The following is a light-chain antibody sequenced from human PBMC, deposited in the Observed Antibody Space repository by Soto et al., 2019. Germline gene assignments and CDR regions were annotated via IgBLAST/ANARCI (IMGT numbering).Light chain of an antibody. CDR2: GTS. CDR1: QSIQSD. V-gene: IGKV3-20*01. Sequence: VLTRSPATLSLSPGERATLSCRASQSIQSDLAWYQQKPGQAPRLLIYGTSNRATGIPDRFSGSGSGPDFSLIISRLEPEDVAVYYCQYYGSSPRTFGQGTKVDI. J-gene: IGKJ1*01. CDR3: QYYGSSPRT.